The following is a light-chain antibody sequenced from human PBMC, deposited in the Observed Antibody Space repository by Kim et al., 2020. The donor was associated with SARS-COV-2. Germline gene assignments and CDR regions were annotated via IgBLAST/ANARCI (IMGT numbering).Light chain of an antibody. CDR3: TSYAGTNNLGI. V-gene: IGLV2-8*01. CDR2: EVT. CDR1: SSDVGVYNY. Sequence: QSALTQPPSASGSPGQSVTISCTGTSSDVGVYNYVSWYQQHPGKAPKLMIYEVTKRPSGVPDRFSGSKSGNTASLTVSGLQAEDEAYYYCTSYAGTNNLGIFGGGTKLTVL. J-gene: IGLJ2*01.